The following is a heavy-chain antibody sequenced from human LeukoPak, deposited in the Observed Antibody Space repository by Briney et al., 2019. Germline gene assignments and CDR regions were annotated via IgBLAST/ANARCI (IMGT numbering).Heavy chain of an antibody. CDR3: ARANCSSTSCYPYYYYGMDV. J-gene: IGHJ6*02. V-gene: IGHV4-30-2*01. D-gene: IGHD2-2*01. CDR1: GGSISSCGYS. CDR2: IYHNGST. Sequence: SPTLSLTCAVSGGSISSCGYSGSWIRQPPGKGLERICYIYHNGSTYYNPSLKSRVTVSVDRSKNQFSLKLSSVTAADKAVYYCARANCSSTSCYPYYYYGMDVWGQGTTVTVSS.